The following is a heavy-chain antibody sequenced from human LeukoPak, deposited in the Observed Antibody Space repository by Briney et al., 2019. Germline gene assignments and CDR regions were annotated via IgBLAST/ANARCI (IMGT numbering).Heavy chain of an antibody. D-gene: IGHD6-13*01. Sequence: ASVKVSCKTSGHTFTSFGFSWVRQAPGQGLEWMGWISAYNDNTNYAQKLQGRVTMTTDTSTSTAYMELMSLRSDDTAVYYCARDSPIIAAAGDFDYWGQGTLVTVSS. CDR3: ARDSPIIAAAGDFDY. J-gene: IGHJ4*02. V-gene: IGHV1-18*01. CDR1: GHTFTSFG. CDR2: ISAYNDNT.